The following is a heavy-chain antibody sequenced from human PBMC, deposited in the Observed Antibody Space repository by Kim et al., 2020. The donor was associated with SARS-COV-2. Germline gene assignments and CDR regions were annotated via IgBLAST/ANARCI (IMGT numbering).Heavy chain of an antibody. D-gene: IGHD3-22*01. V-gene: IGHV4-59*08. J-gene: IGHJ4*02. Sequence: SLKSRVTLSVDTSKNQFSLKLSSVTAADTAVYYCARLSYYYDSSGYYSDYWGQGTLVTVSS. CDR3: ARLSYYYDSSGYYSDY.